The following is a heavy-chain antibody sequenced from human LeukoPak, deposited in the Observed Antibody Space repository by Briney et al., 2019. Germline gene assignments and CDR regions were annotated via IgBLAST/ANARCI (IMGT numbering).Heavy chain of an antibody. Sequence: GGSLRLSCAASGFTFSSYGMHWVRQAPGKGLEWVAVIWSDGSEKYYLDSVKGRFTVSRDNSKNTLYLQMNSLRVEDTAVYYCARDQSGYDFGFDYWGQGTLVTVSS. CDR2: IWSDGSEK. CDR1: GFTFSSYG. V-gene: IGHV3-33*01. D-gene: IGHD5-12*01. CDR3: ARDQSGYDFGFDY. J-gene: IGHJ4*02.